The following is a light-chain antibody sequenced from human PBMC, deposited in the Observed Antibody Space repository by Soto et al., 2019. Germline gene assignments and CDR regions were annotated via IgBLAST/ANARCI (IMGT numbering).Light chain of an antibody. CDR2: SNN. CDR3: ATWADGLNAYV. CDR1: SSNIGSNT. V-gene: IGLV1-44*01. Sequence: QSVLTQPPSASGTPGQRVTISCSGSSSNIGSNTVSWYQQLPQRAPKLLIFSNNQRPSGVPDRFSGSKSGTSASLAISGLHSEDEADYYCATWADGLNAYVFGTGTKVTVL. J-gene: IGLJ1*01.